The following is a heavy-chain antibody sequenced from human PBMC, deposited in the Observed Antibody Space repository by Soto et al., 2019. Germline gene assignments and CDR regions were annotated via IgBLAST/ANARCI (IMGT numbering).Heavy chain of an antibody. CDR2: IYHGST. CDR1: GGSISSGGYS. J-gene: IGHJ4*02. D-gene: IGHD3-10*01. CDR3: ARGRRLLWFGESPFYFDY. Sequence: SETLSLTCAVSGGSISSGGYSWSWIRQPPGKGLEWIGYIYHGSTYYNPSLKSRVTLSVDTSKNQFSLKLSSVTAADTAVYYCARGRRLLWFGESPFYFDYWGQGTLVTVSS. V-gene: IGHV4-30-2*01.